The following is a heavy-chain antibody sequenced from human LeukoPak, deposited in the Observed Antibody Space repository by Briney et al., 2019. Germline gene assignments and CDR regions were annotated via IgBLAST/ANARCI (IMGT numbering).Heavy chain of an antibody. CDR2: IYYSGST. D-gene: IGHD2-15*01. CDR1: GGSFSSYY. V-gene: IGHV4-59*12. Sequence: SETLSLTCTVSGGSFSSYYWSWIRQPPGKGLEWIGYIYYSGSTNYNPSLKSRVTISVDTSKNQFSLKLSSVTAADTAVYYCARELYCSGGSCHSRDAFDIWGQGTMVTVSS. CDR3: ARELYCSGGSCHSRDAFDI. J-gene: IGHJ3*02.